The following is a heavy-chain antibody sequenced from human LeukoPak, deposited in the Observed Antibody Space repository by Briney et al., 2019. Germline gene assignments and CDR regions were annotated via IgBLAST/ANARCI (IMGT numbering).Heavy chain of an antibody. Sequence: KASETLSLTCSVSGGSINSYWWSWIRQPAGKGLEFIGRIYTTGMTNYNPSLKSRVSMSVDTSKNQFSLELSSVTAADTAVYFCARAGYTISSYRFDYWGQGALVTVSS. J-gene: IGHJ4*02. CDR1: GGSINSYW. CDR3: ARAGYTISSYRFDY. CDR2: IYTTGMT. D-gene: IGHD3-16*02. V-gene: IGHV4-4*07.